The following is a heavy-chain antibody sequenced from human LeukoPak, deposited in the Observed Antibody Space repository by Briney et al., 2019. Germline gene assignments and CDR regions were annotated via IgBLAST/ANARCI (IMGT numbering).Heavy chain of an antibody. D-gene: IGHD3-22*01. CDR1: GFTFSSYR. Sequence: PAGYLRLSCSASGFTFSSYRMSWLRQAPGKGLEWVANIKQDGSERYYVDSVKGRFTISRDNAKNSLYLQMNSLRAEDTAVYYGARLHRGEYYYDSSGYYWVDYWGQGTLVTVSS. V-gene: IGHV3-7*01. J-gene: IGHJ4*02. CDR2: IKQDGSER. CDR3: ARLHRGEYYYDSSGYYWVDY.